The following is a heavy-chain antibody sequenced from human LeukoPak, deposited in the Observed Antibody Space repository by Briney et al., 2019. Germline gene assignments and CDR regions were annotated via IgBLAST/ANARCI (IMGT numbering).Heavy chain of an antibody. V-gene: IGHV4-59*08. Sequence: SETLSLTCTVSGVSISSYYWSWIRQPPGKGLEWVGDIYYSGITNYNPSLKSRVTISVDTSKNQFSLKLSSVSASDTAVYYCARQTYYYDSSGYHYYFDYWGQGTLVAVS. D-gene: IGHD3-22*01. CDR1: GVSISSYY. CDR2: IYYSGIT. CDR3: ARQTYYYDSSGYHYYFDY. J-gene: IGHJ4*02.